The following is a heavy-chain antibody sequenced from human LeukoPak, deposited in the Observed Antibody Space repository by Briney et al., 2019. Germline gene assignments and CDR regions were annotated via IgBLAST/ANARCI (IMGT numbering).Heavy chain of an antibody. Sequence: GASVKVSCKASGGTFSSYAISWVRQAPGQGLEWMGGIIPIFGTANYAQKFQGRVTITADESTSTAYMELSSLRSEDTAVYYCARAPTIVVVPAGSYYYYMDVWGKGTTVTVSS. CDR3: ARAPTIVVVPAGSYYYYMDV. CDR2: IIPIFGTA. CDR1: GGTFSSYA. J-gene: IGHJ6*03. V-gene: IGHV1-69*13. D-gene: IGHD2-2*01.